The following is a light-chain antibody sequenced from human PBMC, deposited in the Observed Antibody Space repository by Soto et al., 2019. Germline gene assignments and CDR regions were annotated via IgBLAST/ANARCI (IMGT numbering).Light chain of an antibody. CDR1: QGIKNW. CDR2: TGS. CDR3: QQAASFPIT. J-gene: IGKJ5*01. V-gene: IGKV1-12*01. Sequence: DIQMTQSPSYVSASVGGSGTLTCRASQGIKNWLAWYQQKPGKAPNLLIYTGSSLQSGVPSRFSGSGSGTDFTLTINSLQPEDFATYYCQQAASFPITFGQGTRLEIK.